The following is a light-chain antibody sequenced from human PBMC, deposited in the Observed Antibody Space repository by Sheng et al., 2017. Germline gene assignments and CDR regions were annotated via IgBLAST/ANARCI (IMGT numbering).Light chain of an antibody. CDR1: ALAKQY. CDR2: KDS. CDR3: QSSASSGPWV. J-gene: IGLJ3*02. V-gene: IGLV3-25*03. Sequence: SYELTQPPSVSVSPGQTATITCSGDALAKQYGYWYQQKAGQAPVWLIYKDSERPSGIPERFSGSSSGTTVTLTISGVQAEDEADYYCQSSASSGPWVFGGGTKLTVL.